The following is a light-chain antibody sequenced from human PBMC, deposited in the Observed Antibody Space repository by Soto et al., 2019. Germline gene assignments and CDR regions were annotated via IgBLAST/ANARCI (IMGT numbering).Light chain of an antibody. V-gene: IGKV1-5*03. CDR3: QQYKSYSFT. CDR1: QGIDSW. Sequence: DIQMTQSPSTLSASVGDSVTITCRASQGIDSWLAWYQQKPGKAPKLLIYKASTLESGVPSRFSGSGSGTEFTLTINSLQPDDFATYHCQQYKSYSFTFGGGTKVEIK. J-gene: IGKJ4*01. CDR2: KAS.